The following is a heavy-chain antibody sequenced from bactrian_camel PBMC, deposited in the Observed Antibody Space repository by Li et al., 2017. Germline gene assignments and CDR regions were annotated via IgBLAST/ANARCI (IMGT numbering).Heavy chain of an antibody. CDR2: LIDVDGST. D-gene: IGHD2*01. CDR1: ANIDNYYC. CDR3: AARKVARGSHFSLGRAPALRRDEYNF. J-gene: IGHJ4*01. Sequence: DVQLVESGGGSVQAGGSFRLSCTASANIDNYYCLGWFRQAPGKEREGVALIDVDGSTTYSESVEGRFAISQDNAKNTLYLQMNVLRPEDTAMYYCAARKVARGSHFSLGRAPALRRDEYNFWGQGTQVTVS. V-gene: IGHV3S66*01.